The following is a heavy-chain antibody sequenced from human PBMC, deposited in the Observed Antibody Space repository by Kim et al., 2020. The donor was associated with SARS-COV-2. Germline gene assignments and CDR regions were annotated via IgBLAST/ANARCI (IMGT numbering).Heavy chain of an antibody. CDR2: IWYDGSNK. CDR3: ARPLWFGEKVYGMDV. CDR1: GFTFSSYG. D-gene: IGHD3-10*01. Sequence: GGSLRLSCAASGFTFSSYGMHWVRQAPGKGLEWVAVIWYDGSNKYYADSVKGRFTISRDNSKNTLYLQMNSLRAEDTAVYYCARPLWFGEKVYGMDVWGQGTTVTVSS. V-gene: IGHV3-33*01. J-gene: IGHJ6*02.